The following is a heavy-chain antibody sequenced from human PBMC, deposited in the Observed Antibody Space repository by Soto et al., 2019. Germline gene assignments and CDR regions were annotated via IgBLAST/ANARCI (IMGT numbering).Heavy chain of an antibody. Sequence: GGPLSPSCEACGVTSSSYGMHWVRQAPGKGLEWVAVISYDGSNKYYADSVKGRFTISRDNSKNTLYLQMNSLRAEDTAVYYCAKDHPARSSSWYGQDDYYYYGMDVWGQGTTVTVSS. J-gene: IGHJ6*02. CDR3: AKDHPARSSSWYGQDDYYYYGMDV. V-gene: IGHV3-30*18. D-gene: IGHD6-13*01. CDR1: GVTSSSYG. CDR2: ISYDGSNK.